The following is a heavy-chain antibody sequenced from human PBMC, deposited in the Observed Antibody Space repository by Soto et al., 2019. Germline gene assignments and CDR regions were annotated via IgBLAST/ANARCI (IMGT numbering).Heavy chain of an antibody. Sequence: QVQLVQSGAEVKKPGASVKVSCKASGYTFTNYGISWVRQAPGQGLEWMGWISAYNGNTNYAQKVQGTVTMTTDTSTSTAYMELRSLRSDDTAVYYCARQDRTAPRSSSDDGMDVWGQGTTVTVSS. V-gene: IGHV1-18*01. CDR3: ARQDRTAPRSSSDDGMDV. CDR1: GYTFTNYG. CDR2: ISAYNGNT. J-gene: IGHJ6*02. D-gene: IGHD2-21*02.